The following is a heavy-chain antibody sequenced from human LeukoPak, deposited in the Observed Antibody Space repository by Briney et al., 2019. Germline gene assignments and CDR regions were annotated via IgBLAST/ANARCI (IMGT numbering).Heavy chain of an antibody. CDR2: IYYRSKWYN. CDR1: GDSVSSNSAA. V-gene: IGHV6-1*01. Sequence: SQTLSLTCAISGDSVSSNSAAWNWIRQSPSRGLGWLGRIYYRSKWYNDYAVSVKSRITINPDTSKNQFSLQLNSVSPEDTAVYYCARDVVLAAAGTVPGWFDPWGQGTLVTVSS. J-gene: IGHJ5*02. D-gene: IGHD6-13*01. CDR3: ARDVVLAAAGTVPGWFDP.